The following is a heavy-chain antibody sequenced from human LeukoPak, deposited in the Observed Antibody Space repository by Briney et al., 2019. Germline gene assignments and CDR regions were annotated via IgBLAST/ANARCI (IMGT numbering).Heavy chain of an antibody. J-gene: IGHJ3*01. CDR3: ARADVRPIAAAVAPDTLDV. Sequence: PSETLSLTCTVSGGSVCSGTYYRSWIRQSPGKGLEWIGYISYSGSTKYNPSLKSRVTISVDTSKNHFSLKLNSVTAADPAVYYCARADVRPIAAAVAPDTLDVWGQGTMVTVSS. D-gene: IGHD6-13*01. CDR2: ISYSGST. V-gene: IGHV4-61*03. CDR1: GGSVCSGTYY.